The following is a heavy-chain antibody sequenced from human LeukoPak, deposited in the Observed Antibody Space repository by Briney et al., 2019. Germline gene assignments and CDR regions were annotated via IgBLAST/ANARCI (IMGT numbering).Heavy chain of an antibody. Sequence: ASVRVSCKASGYSFTAYYMHWVRQAPGQGLEWMGWINPNSGGTNYAQKFQGRVTMTRDTSISTAYMELSRLRSDDTAVYYCARGRLAFTVTTIDYWGQGTLVTVSS. CDR1: GYSFTAYY. CDR3: ARGRLAFTVTTIDY. V-gene: IGHV1-2*02. D-gene: IGHD4-17*01. J-gene: IGHJ4*02. CDR2: INPNSGGT.